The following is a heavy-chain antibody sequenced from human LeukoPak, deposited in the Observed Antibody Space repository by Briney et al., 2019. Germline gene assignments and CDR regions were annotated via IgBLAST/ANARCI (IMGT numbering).Heavy chain of an antibody. Sequence: GGSLRLSCAASGFTFSDYYMSWIRQAPGKGLEWVSYISSSGSTIYYADSVKGRFTVSRDNAKNSLYLQMNSLRAEDTAAYYYARGPDYYGSGNVPFDYWGQGTLVTVSS. CDR3: ARGPDYYGSGNVPFDY. J-gene: IGHJ4*02. CDR2: ISSSGSTI. CDR1: GFTFSDYY. D-gene: IGHD3-10*01. V-gene: IGHV3-11*01.